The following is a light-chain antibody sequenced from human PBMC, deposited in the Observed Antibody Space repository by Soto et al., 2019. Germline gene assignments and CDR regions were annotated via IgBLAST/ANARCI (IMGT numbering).Light chain of an antibody. CDR2: VTS. V-gene: IGKV3-15*01. Sequence: EIVMTQSPATLSVSPGERATLSCRASQSVSTNLAWYQQKPGQAPRLLIYVTSARATGIPDRFSGSGSGTDFTLTISRLEPEDFAVYYCQQCGSSPWTFGQGTKVDIK. CDR1: QSVSTN. J-gene: IGKJ1*01. CDR3: QQCGSSPWT.